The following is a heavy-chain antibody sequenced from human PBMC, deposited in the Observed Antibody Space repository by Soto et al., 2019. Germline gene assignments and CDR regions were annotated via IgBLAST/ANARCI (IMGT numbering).Heavy chain of an antibody. V-gene: IGHV4-34*01. J-gene: IGHJ4*02. D-gene: IGHD3-16*01. Sequence: QVQLQQWGAGLLKPSETLSLTCAVYGGSFSGYYWSWIRQPPGKGLEWIGEINHSGSTNYNPSLKSRATISVDTSKNQFSLKLSSVTAADTAVYYCATSGRLRGPSFYWGQGTLVTVSS. CDR2: INHSGST. CDR1: GGSFSGYY. CDR3: ATSGRLRGPSFY.